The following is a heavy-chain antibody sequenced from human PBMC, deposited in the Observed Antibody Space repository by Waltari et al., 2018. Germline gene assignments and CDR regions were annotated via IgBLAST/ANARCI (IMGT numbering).Heavy chain of an antibody. D-gene: IGHD4-17*01. V-gene: IGHV3-7*01. CDR2: IKQDGSEK. Sequence: EVQLVESGGGLVQPGGSLRLSCAASGFTFSSYWMSWVRQAPGKGLEWVANIKQDGSEKYYVDSVKGRFTISRDNAKNSLYLQMNSLRAEDTAVYYCASEMAYGDYYFDYWGQGTLVTVSS. CDR3: ASEMAYGDYYFDY. J-gene: IGHJ4*02. CDR1: GFTFSSYW.